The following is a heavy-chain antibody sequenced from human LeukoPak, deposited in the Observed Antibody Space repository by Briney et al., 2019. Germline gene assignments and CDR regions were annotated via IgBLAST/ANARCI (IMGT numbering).Heavy chain of an antibody. CDR3: ARRLCSSLTCNIGPSGNWLDL. Sequence: SETLSLTCTVSGGSISSYYWSWIRQPAGKGLEWIGRIYTSGSTNYNPSLKSRVTMSVDTSKNQFSLKLNSVTAADTAVYYCARRLCSSLTCNIGPSGNWLDLWGQGTLVTVSS. CDR2: IYTSGST. CDR1: GGSISSYY. J-gene: IGHJ5*02. V-gene: IGHV4-4*07. D-gene: IGHD2-2*02.